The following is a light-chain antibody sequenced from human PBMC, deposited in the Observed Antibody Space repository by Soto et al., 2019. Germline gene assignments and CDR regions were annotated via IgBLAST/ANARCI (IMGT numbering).Light chain of an antibody. Sequence: QSALTQPPSASGSPGQSVTISCTGSSSDVGGYEYVSWYQQHPGKAPKLIIYEVIKRPSGVPDRFSGSKSGNTASLTVSGLQAEDEADYFCSSYTRNSTVAFGGGTKLTVL. CDR1: SSDVGGYEY. J-gene: IGLJ2*01. CDR3: SSYTRNSTVA. V-gene: IGLV2-8*01. CDR2: EVI.